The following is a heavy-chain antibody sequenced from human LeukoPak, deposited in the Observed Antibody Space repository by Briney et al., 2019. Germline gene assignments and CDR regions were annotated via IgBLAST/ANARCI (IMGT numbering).Heavy chain of an antibody. D-gene: IGHD1-26*01. CDR1: GFTFSSYA. J-gene: IGHJ4*02. Sequence: PGGSLRLSCAASGFTFSSYAMHWVRQAPGKGLEYVSAISSKGDNTYYANSVKGRFTISRDNSKNTLHLQMGSLRAEDMAVYYCARENSGSYDYWGQGTLVTVSS. V-gene: IGHV3-64*01. CDR3: ARENSGSYDY. CDR2: ISSKGDNT.